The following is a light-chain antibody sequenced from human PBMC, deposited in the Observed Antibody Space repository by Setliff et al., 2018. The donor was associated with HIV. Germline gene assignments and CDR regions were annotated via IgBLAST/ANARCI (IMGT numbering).Light chain of an antibody. J-gene: IGLJ1*01. Sequence: QSALTQPASVSGSPGQSITISCTGTSSDVGGYNFVSWYQQHPGKAPKLLVYYVSNRPSGVSNRFSGSKSGNTASLTISGPQAEDEADYYCSSFTSSSTYGFGTGTKVTV. V-gene: IGLV2-14*01. CDR3: SSFTSSSTYG. CDR1: SSDVGGYNF. CDR2: YVS.